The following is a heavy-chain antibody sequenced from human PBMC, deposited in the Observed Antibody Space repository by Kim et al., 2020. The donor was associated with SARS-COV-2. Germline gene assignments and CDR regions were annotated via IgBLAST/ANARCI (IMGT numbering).Heavy chain of an antibody. Sequence: GGSLRLSCAASGFTFSSYGMHWVRQAPGKGLEWVAVISYDGSNKYYADSVKGRFTISRDNSKNTLYLQMNSLRAEDTAVYYCAKLGATPGYFDYWGQGTLVTVSS. CDR2: ISYDGSNK. CDR1: GFTFSSYG. V-gene: IGHV3-30*18. D-gene: IGHD1-26*01. J-gene: IGHJ4*02. CDR3: AKLGATPGYFDY.